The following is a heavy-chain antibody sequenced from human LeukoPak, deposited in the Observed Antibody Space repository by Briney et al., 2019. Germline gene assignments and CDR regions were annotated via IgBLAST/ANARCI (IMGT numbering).Heavy chain of an antibody. D-gene: IGHD6-13*01. CDR3: ARVPAPSAAGTPHNWFDP. V-gene: IGHV1-69*01. CDR1: GGTFSSYA. J-gene: IGHJ5*02. Sequence: GASVKVSCKASGGTFSSYAISWVRQDPGQGLEWMGGIIPIFGTANYAQKFQGRVTITADESTSTAYMELSSLRSEDTAAYYCARVPAPSAAGTPHNWFDPWGQGTLVTVSS. CDR2: IIPIFGTA.